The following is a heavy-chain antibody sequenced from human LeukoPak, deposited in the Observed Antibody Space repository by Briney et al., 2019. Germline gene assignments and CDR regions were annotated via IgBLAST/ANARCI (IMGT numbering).Heavy chain of an antibody. D-gene: IGHD3-22*01. CDR3: AKRGVVIRVILVGFHKEAYYFDS. V-gene: IGHV3-23*01. CDR1: GITLSNYG. CDR2: ISDTGGRT. Sequence: GGSLRLSCAVSGITLSNYGMTWVRQAPGKGLEWVAGISDTGGRTNYADSVKGWFTISRDNPKNTLYLQMNSLRAEDTAVYFCAKRGVVIRVILVGFHKEAYYFDSWGQGALVTVSS. J-gene: IGHJ4*02.